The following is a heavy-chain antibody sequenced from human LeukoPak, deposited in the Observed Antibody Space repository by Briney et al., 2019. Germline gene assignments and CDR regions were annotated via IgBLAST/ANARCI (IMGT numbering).Heavy chain of an antibody. Sequence: PSETLSLTCTVSGGSISSYYWSWIRQPAGKGLEWIGRIYTSGSTNYNPSLKSRVTMSVDTSKNQFSLKLSSVTAEDTAVYYCSKGAYDYIEMGYFDYWGQGTLVTLSS. V-gene: IGHV4-4*07. CDR1: GGSISSYY. CDR2: IYTSGST. CDR3: SKGAYDYIEMGYFDY. D-gene: IGHD5-12*01. J-gene: IGHJ4*02.